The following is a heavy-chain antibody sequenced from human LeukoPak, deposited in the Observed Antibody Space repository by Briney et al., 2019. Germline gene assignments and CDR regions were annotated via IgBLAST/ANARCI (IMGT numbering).Heavy chain of an antibody. Sequence: GGSLRLSCAASGFTFSRYWMTWVRQAPGKGLEWVASINEDGSGKHYVDSVKGRFTISRDNAQKSVYLEMNSLRAEDTAVYYWSRGVESTGGYLGQGTLGTGSS. CDR2: INEDGSGK. D-gene: IGHD1-1*01. V-gene: IGHV3-7*03. CDR3: SRGVESTGGY. J-gene: IGHJ4*02. CDR1: GFTFSRYW.